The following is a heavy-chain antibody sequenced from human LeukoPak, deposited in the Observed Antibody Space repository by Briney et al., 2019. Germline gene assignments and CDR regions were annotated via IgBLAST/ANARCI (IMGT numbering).Heavy chain of an antibody. CDR2: ISGSGGST. Sequence: GGSLRLSCAASGFTFSSYAMSWVRQAPGKGLEWVSSISGSGGSTYYADSVKGRFTISRDNSKNTLFLQMNSLRAEDTALYYCARDGSYSDYWGQGTPVTVSS. CDR1: GFTFSSYA. D-gene: IGHD1-26*01. V-gene: IGHV3-23*01. CDR3: ARDGSYSDY. J-gene: IGHJ4*02.